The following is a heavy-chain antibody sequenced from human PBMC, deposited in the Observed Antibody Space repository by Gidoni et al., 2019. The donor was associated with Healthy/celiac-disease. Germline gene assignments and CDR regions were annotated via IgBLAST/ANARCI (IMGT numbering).Heavy chain of an antibody. CDR2: ISSSGSTI. V-gene: IGHV3-48*03. CDR3: ARDRDSGSQQGTNST. J-gene: IGHJ4*02. D-gene: IGHD1-26*01. CDR1: GFTFSSYE. Sequence: EVQLVESGGGLVQPGGSLRLSCAASGFTFSSYEMNWVRQAPGKGLEWFSYISSSGSTIYYADSVKGRFTISRDNAKNSLYLQMNSLRAEDTAVYYCARDRDSGSQQGTNSTWGQGTLVTVSS.